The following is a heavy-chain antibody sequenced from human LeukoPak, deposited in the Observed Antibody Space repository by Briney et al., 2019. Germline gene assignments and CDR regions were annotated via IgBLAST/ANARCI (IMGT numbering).Heavy chain of an antibody. CDR3: ARGVDSSNWYWFDP. V-gene: IGHV1-18*01. D-gene: IGHD6-13*01. Sequence: ASVTVSCQASGYTFSSYGISWVRQAPGQGLEWMGWISAYNGNTNYAQKLQGRVTMTTDTSTSTAYMEMRSLRSDDTAVYYCARGVDSSNWYWFDPWGQGTLVTVSS. CDR2: ISAYNGNT. CDR1: GYTFSSYG. J-gene: IGHJ5*02.